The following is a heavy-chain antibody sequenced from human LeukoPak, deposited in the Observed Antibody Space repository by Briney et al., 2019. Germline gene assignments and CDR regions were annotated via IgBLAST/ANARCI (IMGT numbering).Heavy chain of an antibody. V-gene: IGHV4-59*08. CDR2: IYYSGST. CDR3: ARHYYGSGSYYRSDWFDP. D-gene: IGHD3-10*01. J-gene: IGHJ5*02. Sequence: PSETLSLTSTVSGGSISSYYWSWIRQPPGKGLEWIGYIYYSGSTNYNPSLKSRVTISVDTSKNQFSLKLSSVTAADTAVYYCARHYYGSGSYYRSDWFDPWGQGTLVTVSS. CDR1: GGSISSYY.